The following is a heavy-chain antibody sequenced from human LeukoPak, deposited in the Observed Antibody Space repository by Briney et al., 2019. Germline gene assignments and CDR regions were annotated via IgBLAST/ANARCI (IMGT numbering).Heavy chain of an antibody. D-gene: IGHD4-17*01. CDR1: GFTFTTYC. CDR3: ARERYGDYVYDY. CDR2: IRSSSTI. J-gene: IGHJ4*02. Sequence: GGSLTLSCAASGFTFTTYCMNWVRQPPGKGLEWVSYIRSSSTINYTDSVKGRFTISRDNAKNSLYLQMNGLRAEDTAVYYCARERYGDYVYDYWGQGTLVTVSS. V-gene: IGHV3-69-1*01.